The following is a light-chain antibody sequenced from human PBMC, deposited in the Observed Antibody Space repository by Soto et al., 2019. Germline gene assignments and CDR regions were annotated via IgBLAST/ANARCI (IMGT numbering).Light chain of an antibody. V-gene: IGLV2-14*01. Sequence: QSALTQPASVSGSPGQSITISCTGTSSDVGGYNYVSWYQQHPGKAPKLMIYEVSNRPSGVSNRFSGSKSGNTASLTISGLQAEDEADYYCISYTSTNTWVFGGGTKVTVL. CDR1: SSDVGGYNY. J-gene: IGLJ3*02. CDR3: ISYTSTNTWV. CDR2: EVS.